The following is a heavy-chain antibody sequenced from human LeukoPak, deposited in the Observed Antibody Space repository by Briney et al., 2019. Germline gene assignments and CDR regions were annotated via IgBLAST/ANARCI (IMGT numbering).Heavy chain of an antibody. CDR2: IYYSGST. Sequence: SETLSLTCTVSGGSISSYYWSWVRQPPGKGLEWIGYIYYSGSTNYIPSLKSRVTISIDKSKNQFSLKLSSVTAADTAVYYCASYSAGGGRTFDYWGQGTLVTVSS. D-gene: IGHD2-15*01. V-gene: IGHV4-59*12. J-gene: IGHJ4*02. CDR3: ASYSAGGGRTFDY. CDR1: GGSISSYY.